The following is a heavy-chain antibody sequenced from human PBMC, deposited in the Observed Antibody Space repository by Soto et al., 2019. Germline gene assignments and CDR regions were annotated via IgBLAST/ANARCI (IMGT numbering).Heavy chain of an antibody. V-gene: IGHV3-21*01. CDR2: ISSSGTYI. CDR3: ARDRARTTNAFDI. D-gene: IGHD3-10*01. J-gene: IGHJ3*02. CDR1: GFTFSTYS. Sequence: EVQLVESGGGLVKPGGSLRLSCAASGFTFSTYSLTWVRQAPGKGLEWGSSISSSGTYIFYAVSVNGRFTISRDNAQNSLFLQMNSLGADDTAVYFCARDRARTTNAFDIWGQGTMVTVSS.